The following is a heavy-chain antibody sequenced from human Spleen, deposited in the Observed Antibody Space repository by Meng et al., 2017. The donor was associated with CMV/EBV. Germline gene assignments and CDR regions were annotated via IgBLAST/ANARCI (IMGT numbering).Heavy chain of an antibody. D-gene: IGHD2-21*02. CDR2: IYHSEST. V-gene: IGHV4-4*02. CDR1: SKNF. CDR3: ARIERRRILKYCGSDCSTTDY. J-gene: IGHJ4*02. Sequence: SKNFGTWGSQVPGKGLEWIGEIYHSESTNYNPSLKSRVTISVDKFKNQFSLKLGSVTAADTAVYYCARIERRRILKYCGSDCSTTDYWGQGTLVTVSS.